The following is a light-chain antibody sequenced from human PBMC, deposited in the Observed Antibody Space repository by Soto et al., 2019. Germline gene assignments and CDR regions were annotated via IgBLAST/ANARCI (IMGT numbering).Light chain of an antibody. CDR3: CSYATGSVYV. V-gene: IGLV2-14*01. Sequence: QSALTQPASVSGSPGQSITISCTGTSSDVGGYNYVSWYQQHPGKVPKLMMFDVNNRPSGVSNRFSGSKSGNTASLTISGLQAEDEADYFSCSYATGSVYVFGTGTKVTVL. CDR2: DVN. CDR1: SSDVGGYNY. J-gene: IGLJ1*01.